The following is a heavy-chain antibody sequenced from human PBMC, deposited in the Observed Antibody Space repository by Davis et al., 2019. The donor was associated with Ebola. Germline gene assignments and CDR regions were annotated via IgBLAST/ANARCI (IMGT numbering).Heavy chain of an antibody. CDR1: GGTLSSYG. Sequence: SVKVSCKASGGTLSSYGISWVRQAPGQGLEWMGGIIPMFGTANYAQKLQGRVTITADESTSTAYMELSSLRSDDTAVYYCASGMGPYGPWGQGTLVTVSS. J-gene: IGHJ5*02. D-gene: IGHD3-16*01. V-gene: IGHV1-69*13. CDR3: ASGMGPYGP. CDR2: IIPMFGTA.